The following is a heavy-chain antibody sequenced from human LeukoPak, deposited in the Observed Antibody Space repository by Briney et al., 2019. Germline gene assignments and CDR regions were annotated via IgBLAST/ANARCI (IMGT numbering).Heavy chain of an antibody. CDR2: IYSDNT. D-gene: IGHD4/OR15-4a*01. CDR3: ARRAGAYSHPYDY. J-gene: IGHJ4*02. Sequence: TGGSLRLSCTVSGFTVSSNSMSWVRQAPGNGLKWVSFIYSDNTHYSDSVKGRFTISRDNSKNTLYLQMNSLRAEDTAVYYCARRAGAYSHPYDYWGQGTLVTVSS. CDR1: GFTVSSNS. V-gene: IGHV3-53*01.